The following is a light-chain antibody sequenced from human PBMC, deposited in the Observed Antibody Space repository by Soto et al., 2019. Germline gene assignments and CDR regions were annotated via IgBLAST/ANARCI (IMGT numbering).Light chain of an antibody. J-gene: IGKJ5*01. CDR1: QGISTS. CDR3: QHSKTNSLPIT. CDR2: TAS. V-gene: IGKV1-12*01. Sequence: DIQMTQSPSSVSASVGDRVTITCRASQGISTSLAWYQQKPGAAPKLLMYTASSLQDGVPSRFSGSGSGKDFTLTISSLQPEDFATYYCQHSKTNSLPITFGQGTRLEIK.